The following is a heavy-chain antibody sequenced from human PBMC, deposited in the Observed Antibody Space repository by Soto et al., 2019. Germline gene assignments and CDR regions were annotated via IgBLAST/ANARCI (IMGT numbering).Heavy chain of an antibody. D-gene: IGHD2-15*01. CDR3: ARDVVRSTAGDS. V-gene: IGHV1-69*13. CDR2: IIPIFTRT. J-gene: IGHJ4*02. Sequence: SVKVSCKASGGTFSTSSLVWVRQGPGQGLEWMGGIIPIFTRTNFAQKFQGRVTFSADESTRTTYMELRSLTSEDTAIYYCARDVVRSTAGDSWGQGTLVTVSS. CDR1: GGTFSTSS.